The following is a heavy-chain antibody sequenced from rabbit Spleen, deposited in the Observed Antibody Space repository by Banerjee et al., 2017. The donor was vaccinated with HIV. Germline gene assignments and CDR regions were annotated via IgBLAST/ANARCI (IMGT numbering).Heavy chain of an antibody. J-gene: IGHJ6*01. Sequence: QSLEESGGDLVKPGASLTLTCTASGFTLSNYYMCWVRQAPGKGLEWISCIAGSSSGFTYSATWAKGRFTISKTSSTTVTLQMTSLTVADTATYFCARDTSSSFSSYGMDLWGPGTLVTVS. CDR2: IAGSSSGFT. CDR3: ARDTSSSFSSYGMDL. CDR1: GFTLSNYY. D-gene: IGHD1-1*01. V-gene: IGHV1S40*01.